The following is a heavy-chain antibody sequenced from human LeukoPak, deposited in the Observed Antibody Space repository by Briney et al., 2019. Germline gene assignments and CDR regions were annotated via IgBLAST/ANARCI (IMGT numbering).Heavy chain of an antibody. Sequence: GRSLRLSCAASGFTFSMYAVHWVRQSSGKGLEWVSVIYGGGDTNYADSVKGRLIISRDTSKNTVYLQMNSLGAEDTAVYYCAKGTHSSSWHWFDPWGQGTLVTVSS. D-gene: IGHD6-13*01. CDR3: AKGTHSSSWHWFDP. CDR1: GFTFSMYA. CDR2: IYGGGDT. J-gene: IGHJ5*02. V-gene: IGHV3-53*01.